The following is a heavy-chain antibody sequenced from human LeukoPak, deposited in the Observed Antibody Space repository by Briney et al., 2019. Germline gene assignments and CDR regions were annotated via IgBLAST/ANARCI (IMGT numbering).Heavy chain of an antibody. V-gene: IGHV3-9*01. J-gene: IGHJ3*02. CDR2: ISWNSGSV. D-gene: IGHD6-19*01. CDR1: GFTFNDYA. Sequence: PGGSLRLSCAASGFTFNDYAMHWVRQAPGKGLEWVSGISWNSGSVGYADSVKGRFTISRDNAKNSLYLQMNSLRAEDTALYYCAKDLGAVALSDAFDIWGQGTMVTVSS. CDR3: AKDLGAVALSDAFDI.